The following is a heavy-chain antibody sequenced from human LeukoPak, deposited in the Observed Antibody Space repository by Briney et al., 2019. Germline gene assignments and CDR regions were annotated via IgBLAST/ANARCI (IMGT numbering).Heavy chain of an antibody. CDR2: IYYSGST. V-gene: IGHV4-59*08. CDR3: AKHSSSERGIDY. Sequence: SETLSLTCTVSGGSISSYYRSWIRQPPGKGLEWIGYIYYSGSTNYNPSLKSRVTISVDTSKNQFSLKLSSVTAADTAVYYCAKHSSSERGIDYWGQGTLVTVSS. D-gene: IGHD6-13*01. J-gene: IGHJ4*02. CDR1: GGSISSYY.